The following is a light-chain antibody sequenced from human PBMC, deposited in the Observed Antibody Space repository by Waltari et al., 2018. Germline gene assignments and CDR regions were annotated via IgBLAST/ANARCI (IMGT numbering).Light chain of an antibody. CDR1: VLTKEY. CDR3: QSTDTIGTTVV. J-gene: IGLJ2*01. V-gene: IGLV3-25*03. Sequence: SYGLTQPPSVSVSPGQTARINCSGDVLTKEYGYWYQQKPGRAPVVVIFKDPERPPGIPERFSGSGSGTTVTLTITGVQAEDEADYYCQSTDTIGTTVVFGGGTRLIAL. CDR2: KDP.